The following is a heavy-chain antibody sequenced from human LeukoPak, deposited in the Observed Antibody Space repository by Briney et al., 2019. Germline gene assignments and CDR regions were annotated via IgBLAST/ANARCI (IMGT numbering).Heavy chain of an antibody. CDR2: IRYDGSNK. CDR3: AKIGVDGYNYYYYYMDV. J-gene: IGHJ6*03. V-gene: IGHV3-30*02. Sequence: GGSLRLSCAASGFTFSSYGMHWVRQAPGKGLEWVAFIRYDGSNKYYADSVKGRFTISRDNSKNTLYLQMNSLRAEDTAVYYCAKIGVDGYNYYYYYMDVWGKGTTVTISS. D-gene: IGHD5-24*01. CDR1: GFTFSSYG.